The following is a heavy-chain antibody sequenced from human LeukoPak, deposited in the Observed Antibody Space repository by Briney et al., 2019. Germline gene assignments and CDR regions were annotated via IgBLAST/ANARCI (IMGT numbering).Heavy chain of an antibody. J-gene: IGHJ4*02. CDR3: ARGAVARPFDF. V-gene: IGHV4-34*01. Sequence: SETLSLTCALYGGSFSGDYWNWVRQPPGRGLEWIGEINHSGSTNYNPSLKSRVTISVDTSKNQFSLKLSSVTAADTAVYYCARGAVARPFDFWGQGTLVTVSS. CDR1: GGSFSGDY. CDR2: INHSGST.